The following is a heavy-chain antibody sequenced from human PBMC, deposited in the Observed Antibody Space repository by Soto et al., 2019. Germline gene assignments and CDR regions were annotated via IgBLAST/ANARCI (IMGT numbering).Heavy chain of an antibody. V-gene: IGHV3-30-3*01. CDR1: GFTFSSYA. CDR3: ARAYNWNYYYYGMDV. J-gene: IGHJ6*02. D-gene: IGHD1-20*01. Sequence: GGSLRLSCAASGFTFSSYAMHWVRQAPGKGLEWVAVISYDGSNKYYADSVKGRFTISRDNSKNTLYLQMNSLRAEDTAVYYCARAYNWNYYYYGMDVWGQGTTVTVSS. CDR2: ISYDGSNK.